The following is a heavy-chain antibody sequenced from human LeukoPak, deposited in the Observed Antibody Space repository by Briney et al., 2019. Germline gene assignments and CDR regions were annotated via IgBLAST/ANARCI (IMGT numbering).Heavy chain of an antibody. J-gene: IGHJ4*02. CDR2: IYYSGST. Sequence: SQTLSLTCTVSGGSISSGDYYWSWIRQPPGKGLEWIGYIYYSGSTYYNPSLKSRVTISVDTSKNQFSLKLSSVTAADTAVYYCARASEWELPFADYWGQGTLVTVSS. CDR1: GGSISSGDYY. V-gene: IGHV4-30-4*01. CDR3: ARASEWELPFADY. D-gene: IGHD1-26*01.